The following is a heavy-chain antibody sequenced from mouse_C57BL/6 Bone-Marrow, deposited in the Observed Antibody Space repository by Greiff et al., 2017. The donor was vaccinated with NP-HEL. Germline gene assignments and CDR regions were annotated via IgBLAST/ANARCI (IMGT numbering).Heavy chain of an antibody. V-gene: IGHV1-19*01. CDR2: INPYNGGT. Sequence: EVKLQESGPVLVKPGASVKMSCKASGYTFTDYYMNWVKQSHGKSLEWIGVINPYNGGTSYNQKFKGKATLTVDKSSSTAYMELNSLTSEDSAVYYCASQGRYSNYAMDYWGQGTSVTVSS. CDR3: ASQGRYSNYAMDY. D-gene: IGHD2-5*01. J-gene: IGHJ4*01. CDR1: GYTFTDYY.